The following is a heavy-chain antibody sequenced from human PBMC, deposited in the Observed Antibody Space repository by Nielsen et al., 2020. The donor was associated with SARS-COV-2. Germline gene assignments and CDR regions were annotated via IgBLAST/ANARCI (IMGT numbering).Heavy chain of an antibody. V-gene: IGHV3-30*18. CDR3: AKEFGGSYGSGSYYSAREGSYYGMDV. D-gene: IGHD3-10*01. CDR2: ISYDGRIK. Sequence: VRQAPGKGLEWVAVISYDGRIKYYADSVKGRFTISRDNSKNTLYLQMNSLRAEDTAVYYCAKEFGGSYGSGSYYSAREGSYYGMDVWGQGTTVTVSS. J-gene: IGHJ6*02.